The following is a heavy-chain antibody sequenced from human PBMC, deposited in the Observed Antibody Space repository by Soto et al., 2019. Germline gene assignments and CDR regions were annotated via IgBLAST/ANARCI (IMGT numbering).Heavy chain of an antibody. CDR3: ARDLDGSGSYYTDF. CDR1: GYAFSHYG. D-gene: IGHD3-10*01. CDR2: IGPYNGKT. Sequence: PSVKVSCKASGYAFSHYGISWVRLAPGQGLEWMGWIGPYNGKTNYAQKLQGRVTMTTDTSTNTAYMELRSLRSDDTAVYYCARDLDGSGSYYTDFWGQGTLVTVSS. J-gene: IGHJ4*02. V-gene: IGHV1-18*01.